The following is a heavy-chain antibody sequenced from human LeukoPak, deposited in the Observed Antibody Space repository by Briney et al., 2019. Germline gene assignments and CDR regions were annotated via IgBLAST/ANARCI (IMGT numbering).Heavy chain of an antibody. Sequence: ASVKVSCKASGYTFTGYYMHWVRQAPGQGLEWMGWINPNSGGTNYAQKFQGRVTMTRDTSISTAYMELSRLRSDDTAVYYCARAYDFWSGYYYYYYMDVWGKGTTATVSS. D-gene: IGHD3-3*01. CDR2: INPNSGGT. CDR1: GYTFTGYY. CDR3: ARAYDFWSGYYYYYYMDV. V-gene: IGHV1-2*02. J-gene: IGHJ6*03.